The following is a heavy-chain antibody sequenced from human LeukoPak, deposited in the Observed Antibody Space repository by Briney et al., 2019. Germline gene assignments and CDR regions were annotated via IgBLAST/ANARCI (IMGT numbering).Heavy chain of an antibody. CDR3: AKEDSAVVTPGNWFDP. J-gene: IGHJ5*02. CDR2: ISGGGSST. Sequence: GGSLRLSCSASGVTFGNDAMSWVRQAPGKGLEWVSAISGGGSSTFYADSVRGRFTISRDNSNNKMFLRMDSLRAEDTGVYYCAKEDSAVVTPGNWFDPWGQGNLVSVSS. CDR1: GVTFGNDA. V-gene: IGHV3-23*01. D-gene: IGHD4-23*01.